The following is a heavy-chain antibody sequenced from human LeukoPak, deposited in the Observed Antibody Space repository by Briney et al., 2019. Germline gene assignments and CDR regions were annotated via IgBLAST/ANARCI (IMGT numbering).Heavy chain of an antibody. J-gene: IGHJ5*02. Sequence: SETLSLTCTVSGGSISSGSYYWTWMRQPAGKGLEWIGRIYTSGTTNYNPSLKSRVTISVDTSKNQFSLKLTSVTAADMAVYYCAKDAIAAAGTAWFDPWGQGTLVTVSS. CDR1: GGSISSGSYY. D-gene: IGHD6-13*01. CDR2: IYTSGTT. CDR3: AKDAIAAAGTAWFDP. V-gene: IGHV4-61*02.